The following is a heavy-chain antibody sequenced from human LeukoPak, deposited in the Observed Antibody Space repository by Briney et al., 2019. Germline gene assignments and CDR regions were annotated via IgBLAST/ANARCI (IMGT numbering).Heavy chain of an antibody. V-gene: IGHV3-23*01. Sequence: GWSLPVPCTASGFTFSSYAMSWVRQAPGKGLEWVSAIGTSGGTTYYAISVKGPFTVSRDSFKNTLYLQMSSLRAEDTAVYYCVKDRLNYGSGGFDHWGQGT. CDR3: VKDRLNYGSGGFDH. D-gene: IGHD3-10*01. J-gene: IGHJ4*02. CDR1: GFTFSSYA. CDR2: IGTSGGTT.